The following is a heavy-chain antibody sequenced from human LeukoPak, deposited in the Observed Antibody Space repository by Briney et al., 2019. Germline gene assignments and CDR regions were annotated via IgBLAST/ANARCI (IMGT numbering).Heavy chain of an antibody. CDR2: IRYDGSNK. CDR3: ARDDLVPLYYYGMDV. V-gene: IGHV3-30*02. J-gene: IGHJ6*02. CDR1: GFTFSSYG. D-gene: IGHD3-10*02. Sequence: GGSLRLSCAASGFTFSSYGMHWVRQAPGKGLEWVAFIRYDGSNKYFADSVKGRFTISRDNSKNTLYLQMNSLRAEDTAVYYCARDDLVPLYYYGMDVWGQGTTVTVSS.